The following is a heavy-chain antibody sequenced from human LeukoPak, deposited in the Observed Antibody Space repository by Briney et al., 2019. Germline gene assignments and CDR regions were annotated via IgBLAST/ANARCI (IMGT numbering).Heavy chain of an antibody. D-gene: IGHD6-13*01. V-gene: IGHV4-39*07. CDR3: AGDQFSSIWYKD. CDR1: GASIGSYNSY. J-gene: IGHJ4*02. Sequence: PSETLSLTCTVSGASIGSYNSYWGWIRQPPGKGLEWIGSIYHSGSTYYNPSLKSRVTISADFSKNQFSLKLSSVTVAETAVYFCAGDQFSSIWYKDWGPGTLVTVSS. CDR2: IYHSGST.